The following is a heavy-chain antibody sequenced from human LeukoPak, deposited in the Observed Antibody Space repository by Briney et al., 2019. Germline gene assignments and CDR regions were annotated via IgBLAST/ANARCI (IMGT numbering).Heavy chain of an antibody. J-gene: IGHJ4*02. Sequence: GRSLRLSCAASGFTFSSYAMSWVRQAPGKGLEWVSAISGSGGNTYYADSVKGRFTISRDQSKNTMYLQMNRQRAESPAVSYCENAPGTAVAGASDFWGQGTMVTVSS. CDR1: GFTFSSYA. D-gene: IGHD6-19*01. V-gene: IGHV3-23*01. CDR2: ISGSGGNT. CDR3: ENAPGTAVAGASDF.